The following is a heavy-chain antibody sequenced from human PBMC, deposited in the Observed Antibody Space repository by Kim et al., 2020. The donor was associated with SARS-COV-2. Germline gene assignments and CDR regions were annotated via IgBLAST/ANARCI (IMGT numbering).Heavy chain of an antibody. CDR3: ARLMGYYMDV. Sequence: STYHNPSLQSRVTISGDTSKNQFSLKLSAVTAADTAVYYCARLMGYYMDVWGNGTTVTVSS. D-gene: IGHD3-10*01. J-gene: IGHJ6*03. CDR2: ST. V-gene: IGHV4-39*01.